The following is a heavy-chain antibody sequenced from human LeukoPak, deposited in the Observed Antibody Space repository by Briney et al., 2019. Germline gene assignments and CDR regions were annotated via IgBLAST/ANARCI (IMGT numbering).Heavy chain of an antibody. J-gene: IGHJ4*02. Sequence: GASVKVSCKASGYTFTYYFMHWVRQAPGQGLEWMGMINPSGGSTNYAQKLQGRVTMTTDTSTSTAYMELRSLRSDDTAVYYCARERDSSGYYSVGYWGQGTLVTVSS. CDR3: ARERDSSGYYSVGY. D-gene: IGHD3-22*01. CDR1: GYTFTYYF. V-gene: IGHV1-46*01. CDR2: INPSGGST.